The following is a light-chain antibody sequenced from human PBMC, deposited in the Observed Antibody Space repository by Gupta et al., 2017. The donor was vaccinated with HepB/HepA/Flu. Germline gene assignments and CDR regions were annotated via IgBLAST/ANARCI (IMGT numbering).Light chain of an antibody. CDR1: QSISRY. V-gene: IGKV1-39*01. Sequence: DIQMTQSPSSLSASVGDRVTITCRASQSISRYLNWNQQKPGKAPNLLIYTTASLQSGVASRCSGRGSGTDFTLTISSVEPEDFATYFRRKSYRSMWTFGQGTKVEIK. CDR2: TTA. CDR3: RKSYRSMWT. J-gene: IGKJ1*01.